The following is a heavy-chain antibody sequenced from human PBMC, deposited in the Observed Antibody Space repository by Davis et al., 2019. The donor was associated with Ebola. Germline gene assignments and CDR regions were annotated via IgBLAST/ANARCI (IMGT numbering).Heavy chain of an antibody. CDR3: ARIGYSYGPGYYGMDV. Sequence: GESLKISCAGSGISFSTFAMHWVRQAPGKGLEWVAVISYDGGSRYYADSVKGRFTISRDNSNNTLFLQMNSLRPEDTAVYYCARIGYSYGPGYYGMDVWGQGTTVTVSS. D-gene: IGHD5-18*01. CDR1: GISFSTFA. J-gene: IGHJ6*02. V-gene: IGHV3-30-3*01. CDR2: ISYDGGSR.